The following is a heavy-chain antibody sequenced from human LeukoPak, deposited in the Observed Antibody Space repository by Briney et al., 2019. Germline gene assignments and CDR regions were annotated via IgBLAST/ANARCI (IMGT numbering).Heavy chain of an antibody. CDR2: ISGSGGST. CDR3: AKDYYDYVWGSYRPSPFNY. J-gene: IGHJ4*02. CDR1: GFTFSSYA. D-gene: IGHD3-16*02. V-gene: IGHV3-23*01. Sequence: PGGSLRLSCAASGFTFSSYAMSWVRQAPGKGLEWVSAISGSGGSTYYADSVKGRFTISRDNSKNTLYLQMNSLRAKDTAVYYCAKDYYDYVWGSYRPSPFNYWGQGTLVTVSS.